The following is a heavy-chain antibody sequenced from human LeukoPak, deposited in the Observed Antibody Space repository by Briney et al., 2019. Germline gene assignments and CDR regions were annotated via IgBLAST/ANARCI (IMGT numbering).Heavy chain of an antibody. J-gene: IGHJ4*02. Sequence: HPGGSLRLSCAASGFTVSSNYMSWVHQAQGKGLEWVSVIYSGGSTYYADSVKGRFTISRDNSKNTLYLQMNSLRAEDTAVYYCARDGVGGVVPAAIRGTTVWGQGTLVTVSS. CDR2: IYSGGST. CDR1: GFTVSSNY. CDR3: ARDGVGGVVPAAIRGTTV. D-gene: IGHD2-2*02. V-gene: IGHV3-66*02.